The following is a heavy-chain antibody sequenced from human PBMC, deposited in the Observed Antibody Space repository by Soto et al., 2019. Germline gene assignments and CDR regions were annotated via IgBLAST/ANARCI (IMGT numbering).Heavy chain of an antibody. CDR3: ATDGSYAQHV. V-gene: IGHV3-74*03. CDR2: INSDGSST. D-gene: IGHD3-16*01. CDR1: GFTFSSTW. J-gene: IGHJ6*02. Sequence: VGSLRLSCAASGFTFSSTWMHWVRQAPGKGLVWVSHINSDGSSTTYADSVRGRFTISRDNAKNTVYLQMNSLRAEDTAVYYCATDGSYAQHVWGQGTTVTVSS.